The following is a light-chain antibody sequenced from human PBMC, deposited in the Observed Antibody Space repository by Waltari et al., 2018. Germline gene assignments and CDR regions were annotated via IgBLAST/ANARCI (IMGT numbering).Light chain of an antibody. CDR2: EVS. CDR1: SRDVGVYNY. CDR3: SSYTRSTTFV. V-gene: IGLV2-14*01. Sequence: QSALTQPASVSGSPGQSITISCTGTSRDVGVYNYVSWSQQHPGQAPKLLIYEVSNRPSGVSNRFSGSKSGNTASLTISGLQAEDEADYYCSSYTRSTTFVFGTGTKVTVL. J-gene: IGLJ1*01.